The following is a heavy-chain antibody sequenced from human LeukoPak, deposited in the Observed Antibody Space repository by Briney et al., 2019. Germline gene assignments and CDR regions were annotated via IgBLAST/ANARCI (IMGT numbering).Heavy chain of an antibody. V-gene: IGHV1-69*06. CDR2: IIPIFGTA. CDR1: GGTFSSYA. D-gene: IGHD6-19*01. CDR3: ARDNSGWYHWFDP. J-gene: IGHJ5*02. Sequence: SVKVSCKASGGTFSSYAISWVRQAPGQGLEWMGGIIPIFGTANYAQKFQGRVTITADKSTSTAYMELSSLRSEDTAVYYCARDNSGWYHWFDPWGQGTLVTVSS.